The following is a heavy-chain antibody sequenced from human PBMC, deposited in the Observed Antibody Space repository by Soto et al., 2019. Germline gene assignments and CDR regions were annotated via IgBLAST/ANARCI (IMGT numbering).Heavy chain of an antibody. CDR1: GYTFTSYA. D-gene: IGHD2-2*02. J-gene: IGHJ6*03. V-gene: IGHV1-3*01. CDR3: ARGDIVVVPAAVLYYYYMDV. Sequence: ASVKVSCKASGYTFTSYAMHWVRQAPGQRLEWMGRINASNGNTKYAQKFQGRVTMTRDTSTSTVYMELSSLRSEDTAVYYFARGDIVVVPAAVLYYYYMDVWGKGTTVTVSS. CDR2: INASNGNT.